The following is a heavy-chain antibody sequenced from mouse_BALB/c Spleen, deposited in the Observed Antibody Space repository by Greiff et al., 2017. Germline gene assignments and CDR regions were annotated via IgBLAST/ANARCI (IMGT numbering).Heavy chain of an antibody. CDR2: INPGSGGT. D-gene: IGHD1-1*01. J-gene: IGHJ3*01. CDR3: ARRNYYGGFAY. V-gene: IGHV1-54*01. Sequence: VQVVESGAELVRPGTSVKVSCKASGYAFTNYLIEWVKQRPGQGLEWIGVINPGSGGTNYNEKFKGKATLTADKSSSTAYMQLSSLTSDDSAVYFCARRNYYGGFAYWGQGTLVTVSA. CDR1: GYAFTNYL.